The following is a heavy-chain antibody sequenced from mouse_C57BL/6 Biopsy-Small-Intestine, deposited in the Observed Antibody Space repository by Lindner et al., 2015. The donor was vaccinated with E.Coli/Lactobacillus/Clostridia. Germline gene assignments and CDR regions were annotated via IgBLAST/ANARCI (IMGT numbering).Heavy chain of an antibody. V-gene: IGHV1-64*01. D-gene: IGHD2-1*01. CDR1: GYTLTNNY. CDR2: INPGGDGT. CDR3: AGDSPRGWGSTDC. Sequence: SVKVSCKASGYTLTNNYTHWVRQAPGQGLEWMGLINPGGDGTTYAQKFQGRVTMTKDTSTNTVYMQLSSLRSNDTAVYYCAGDSPRGWGSTDCWGQGTLVTVSS. J-gene: IGHJ4*01.